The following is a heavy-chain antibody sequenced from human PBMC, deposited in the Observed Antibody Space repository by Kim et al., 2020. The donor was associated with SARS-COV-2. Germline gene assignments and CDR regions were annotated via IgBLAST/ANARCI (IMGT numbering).Heavy chain of an antibody. Sequence: SETLSLTCAVYGGSFSGYYWSWIRQPPGKGLEWIGEINHSGSTNYNPSLKSRVTISVDTSKNQFSLKLSSVTAADTAVYYCARGDGYSSSWYWWFDPWGQGTLVTVSS. CDR2: INHSGST. CDR1: GGSFSGYY. V-gene: IGHV4-34*01. CDR3: ARGDGYSSSWYWWFDP. J-gene: IGHJ5*02. D-gene: IGHD6-13*01.